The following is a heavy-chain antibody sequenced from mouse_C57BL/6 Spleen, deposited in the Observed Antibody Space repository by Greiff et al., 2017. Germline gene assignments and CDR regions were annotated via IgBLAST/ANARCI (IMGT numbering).Heavy chain of an antibody. V-gene: IGHV2-2*01. CDR1: GFSLTSYG. J-gene: IGHJ4*01. Sequence: VQLQQSGPGLVQPSPSLSITCTVSGFSLTSYGVHWVRQSPGKGLEWLGVIWSGGSTDYNAAFISRLSISKDNSKSQVFFKMNSLQADDTAIYYCASAYYSNYDYAMDYWGQGTSVTVSS. CDR3: ASAYYSNYDYAMDY. D-gene: IGHD2-5*01. CDR2: IWSGGST.